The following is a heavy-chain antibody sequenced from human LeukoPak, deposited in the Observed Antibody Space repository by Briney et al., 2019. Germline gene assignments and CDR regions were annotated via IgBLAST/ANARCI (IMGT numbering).Heavy chain of an antibody. J-gene: IGHJ4*02. CDR1: GFTFSSYA. Sequence: GGSLRLSCAASGFTFSSYAMSWVRQAAGRGLEWVSTISGSGDSTYYADSVKGRFTISRDNSKSTLYLQMNSLRAEDTAVYYCAKDRSDNNTWYAGSHWGQGTLVTVSS. CDR3: AKDRSDNNTWYAGSH. CDR2: ISGSGDST. D-gene: IGHD2-8*01. V-gene: IGHV3-23*01.